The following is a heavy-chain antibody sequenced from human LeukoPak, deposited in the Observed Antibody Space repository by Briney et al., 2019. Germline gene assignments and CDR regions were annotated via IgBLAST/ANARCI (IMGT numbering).Heavy chain of an antibody. J-gene: IGHJ4*02. CDR1: GGSISSYY. CDR2: IYYSGST. D-gene: IGHD4-17*01. CDR3: ARGDYGDRFDY. V-gene: IGHV4-59*01. Sequence: SSETLSLTCTVSGGSISSYYWSWIRQPPGKGLEWIGYIYYSGSTNYNPSLKSRVTISVDTSKNQFSLKLSSVTAADTAVYYCARGDYGDRFDYWGQGTLVTVSS.